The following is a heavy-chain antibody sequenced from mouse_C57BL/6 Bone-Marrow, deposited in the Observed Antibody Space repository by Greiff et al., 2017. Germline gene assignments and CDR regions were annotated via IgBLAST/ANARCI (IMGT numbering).Heavy chain of an antibody. CDR3: ARRDYPFFDY. V-gene: IGHV5-17*01. CDR1: GFTFSDYG. J-gene: IGHJ2*01. Sequence: EVHLVESGGGLVKPGGSLKLSCAASGFTFSDYGMHWVRQAPEKGLEWVAYISSGSSTIYYADTVKGRFTISSDNAKNTLFLQMTSLRSEDAAMYYCARRDYPFFDYWGQGTTLTVSS. CDR2: ISSGSSTI. D-gene: IGHD2-4*01.